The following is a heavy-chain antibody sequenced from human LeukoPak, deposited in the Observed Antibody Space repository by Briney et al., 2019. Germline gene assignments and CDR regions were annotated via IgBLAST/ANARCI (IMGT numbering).Heavy chain of an antibody. J-gene: IGHJ4*02. CDR2: IYYSGST. V-gene: IGHV4-30-4*01. Sequence: SQTLSLTCTVSGGSISSGDYYWSWIRQPPGKGLEWIGYIYYSGSTYYNPSLKSRVTISVDTSKNQFSLKPSSVTAADTAVYYCARVGANTTPAFDYWGQGTLVTVSS. D-gene: IGHD1-26*01. CDR1: GGSISSGDYY. CDR3: ARVGANTTPAFDY.